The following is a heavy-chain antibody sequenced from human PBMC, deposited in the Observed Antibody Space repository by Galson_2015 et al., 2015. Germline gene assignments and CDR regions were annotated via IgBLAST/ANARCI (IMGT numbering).Heavy chain of an antibody. V-gene: IGHV3-74*01. CDR2: INSDGSST. CDR3: ARKSRIAVAGTPHWYFDL. CDR1: GFTFSSYW. Sequence: SLRLSCAASGFTFSSYWMHWVRQAPGKGLVWVSRINSDGSSTSYADSVKGRFTISRDNAKNTLYLQMNSLRAEDTAVYYCARKSRIAVAGTPHWYFDLWGRGTLVTVSS. D-gene: IGHD6-19*01. J-gene: IGHJ2*01.